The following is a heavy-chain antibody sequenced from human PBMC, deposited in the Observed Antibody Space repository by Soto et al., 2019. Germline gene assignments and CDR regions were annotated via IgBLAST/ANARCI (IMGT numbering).Heavy chain of an antibody. V-gene: IGHV3-7*01. CDR3: AREQLTNWFDP. J-gene: IGHJ5*02. Sequence: PGGSLRLSCAASGFTFSNFWMTWVRQAPGKGLEWVANIKEDGSEKYYVDSVKGRFTISRDNAKNSLYLQINSLRAADTAVYYCAREQLTNWFDPWGQGTLVTVSS. CDR2: IKEDGSEK. CDR1: GFTFSNFW. D-gene: IGHD1-1*01.